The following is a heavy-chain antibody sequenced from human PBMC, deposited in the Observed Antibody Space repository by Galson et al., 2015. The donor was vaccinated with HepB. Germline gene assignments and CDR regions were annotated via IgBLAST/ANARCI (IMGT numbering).Heavy chain of an antibody. CDR3: AKDYNWEPGY. Sequence: ALSLSCAGSGVTFGSHDINWGRQSPGKGLEWVANINYHGDHTSYADSVRGRFTISRDISRNTLYLQINSLRVDDTAFYYCAKDYNWEPGYWGRGTLVTVSS. CDR1: GVTFGSHD. V-gene: IGHV3-23*01. J-gene: IGHJ4*02. D-gene: IGHD1-1*01. CDR2: INYHGDHT.